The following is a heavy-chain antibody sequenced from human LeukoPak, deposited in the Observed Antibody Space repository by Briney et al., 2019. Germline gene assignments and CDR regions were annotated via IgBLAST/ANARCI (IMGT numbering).Heavy chain of an antibody. CDR3: ARHLDFHYYYYGMDV. CDR2: IYHSGST. Sequence: PSETLSLTCTVSGGSISSGGYYWSWIRQPPGKGLEWIGYIYHSGSTYYNPSLKSRVTISVDRSKNQFSLKLSSVTAADTAVYYCARHLDFHYYYYGMDVWGQGTTVTVSS. V-gene: IGHV4-30-2*01. CDR1: GGSISSGGYY. J-gene: IGHJ6*02. D-gene: IGHD3/OR15-3a*01.